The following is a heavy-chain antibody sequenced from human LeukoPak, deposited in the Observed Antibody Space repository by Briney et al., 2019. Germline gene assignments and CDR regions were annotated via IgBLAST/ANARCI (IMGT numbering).Heavy chain of an antibody. V-gene: IGHV3-23*01. CDR1: RFTFSSYA. J-gene: IGHJ4*02. Sequence: GGSLRLSCAASRFTFSSYAMSWVRQAPGKGLEWVSTISGSAGSTYYADSVKGRFTISRDNSKNTLFLQMNSLRAEDTAVYYCAAFDFDYWGQGTLVTVSS. CDR3: AAFDFDY. D-gene: IGHD2/OR15-2a*01. CDR2: ISGSAGST.